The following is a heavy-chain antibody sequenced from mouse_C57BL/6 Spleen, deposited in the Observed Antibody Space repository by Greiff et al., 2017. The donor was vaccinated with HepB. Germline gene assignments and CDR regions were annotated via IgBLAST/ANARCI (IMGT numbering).Heavy chain of an antibody. D-gene: IGHD1-1*01. V-gene: IGHV1-50*01. Sequence: QVQLQQSGAELVKPGASVKLSCKASGYTFTSYWMQWVKQRPGQGLEWIGEIDPSDSYTNYNQKFKGKATLTVDTSSSTAYMQLSSLTSEDSAVYYCAGFITGFAYWGQGTLVTVSA. CDR1: GYTFTSYW. CDR2: IDPSDSYT. CDR3: AGFITGFAY. J-gene: IGHJ3*01.